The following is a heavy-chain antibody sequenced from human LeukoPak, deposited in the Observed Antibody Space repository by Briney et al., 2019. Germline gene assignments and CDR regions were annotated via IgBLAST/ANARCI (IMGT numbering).Heavy chain of an antibody. CDR3: ARVKTSTGGTFDI. D-gene: IGHD1-14*01. CDR2: INPNSGGT. Sequence: ASVKVSCKASGYTFTDYYIHWVRQAPGQGLEWMGWINPNSGGTNYAQKFQGRVTMTRDTSINTAYMDLSSLRSDDTAVYHCARVKTSTGGTFDIWGQGTMVTVSS. V-gene: IGHV1-2*02. CDR1: GYTFTDYY. J-gene: IGHJ3*02.